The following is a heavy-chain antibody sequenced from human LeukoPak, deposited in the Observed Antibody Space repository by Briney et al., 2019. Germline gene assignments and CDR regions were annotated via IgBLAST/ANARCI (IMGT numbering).Heavy chain of an antibody. J-gene: IGHJ4*02. Sequence: GGSLRLSCAASGFTFSTYAMHWVRQAPGKGLEWVAVISYDGSNKYYADSVKGRFTISRDNSKSTLYLQVNSLRAEDTAVYYCARVLVVSGWTNIDYWGQGTLVTVSS. V-gene: IGHV3-30-3*01. CDR3: ARVLVVSGWTNIDY. CDR1: GFTFSTYA. CDR2: ISYDGSNK. D-gene: IGHD6-19*01.